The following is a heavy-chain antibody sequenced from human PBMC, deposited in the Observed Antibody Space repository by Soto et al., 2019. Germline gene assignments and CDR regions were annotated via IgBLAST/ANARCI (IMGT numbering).Heavy chain of an antibody. CDR3: ARGPGYCSSTSCLRSYYYYYYMDV. V-gene: IGHV1-8*01. CDR1: GYTFTSYD. D-gene: IGHD2-2*01. J-gene: IGHJ6*03. CDR2: MNPNSGNT. Sequence: ASVKVSCKASGYTFTSYDINWVRQATGQGLEWMGWMNPNSGNTGYAQKFQGRVTMTRNTSISTAYMEPSSLRSEDTAVYYCARGPGYCSSTSCLRSYYYYYYMDVWGKGTTVTVSS.